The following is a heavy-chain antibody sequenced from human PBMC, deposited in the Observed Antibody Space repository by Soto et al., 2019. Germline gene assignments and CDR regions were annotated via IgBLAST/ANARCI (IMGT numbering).Heavy chain of an antibody. CDR2: ISDGDDNT. CDR1: GFTFSSYG. D-gene: IGHD3-9*01. CDR3: AKRKYYFARDLWDY. V-gene: IGHV3-23*01. J-gene: IGHJ4*02. Sequence: AGGSLRLSCVASGFTFSSYGMSWVRQAPMKRLEWVSTISDGDDNTHYADAVEGRFTISRDNSKKTLYLQIYSLRAEDTAIYYCAKRKYYFARDLWDYWGAGTLVTVSS.